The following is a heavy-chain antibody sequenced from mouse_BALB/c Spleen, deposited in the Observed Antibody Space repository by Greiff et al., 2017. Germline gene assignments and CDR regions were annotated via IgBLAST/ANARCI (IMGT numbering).Heavy chain of an antibody. CDR3: ARPLSHYYAMDY. J-gene: IGHJ4*01. V-gene: IGHV5-6*02. CDR2: ISSGGSYT. Sequence: DVMLVESGGDLVKPGGSLKLSCAASGFTFSSYGMSWVRQTPDKRLEWVATISSGGSYTYYPDSVKGRFTISRDNAKNTLYLQMSSLKSEDTAMYYCARPLSHYYAMDYWGQGTSVTVSS. CDR1: GFTFSSYG. D-gene: IGHD6-5*01.